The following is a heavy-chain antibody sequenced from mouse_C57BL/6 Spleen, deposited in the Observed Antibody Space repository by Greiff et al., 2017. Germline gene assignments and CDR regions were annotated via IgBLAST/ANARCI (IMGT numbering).Heavy chain of an antibody. Sequence: EVQLQQSGPSLVRPSQTLSLTCTVTGFSINSDCYWIWIRQFPGNKLEYIGYTFYSGITYYNPSLESRTYITRDTSKNQFSLKLSSVTTEDTATYYCARDDYYGSSSHYYAMDYWGQGTSVTVSS. J-gene: IGHJ4*01. V-gene: IGHV3-3*01. CDR3: ARDDYYGSSSHYYAMDY. D-gene: IGHD1-1*01. CDR1: GFSINSDCY. CDR2: TFYSGIT.